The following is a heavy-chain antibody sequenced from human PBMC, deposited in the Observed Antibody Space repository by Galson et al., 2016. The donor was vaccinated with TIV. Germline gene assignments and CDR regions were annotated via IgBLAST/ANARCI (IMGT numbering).Heavy chain of an antibody. CDR2: MNPDNAKT. CDR1: GYTFTNDH. CDR3: ARLVSRSWYADWFDP. D-gene: IGHD6-13*01. Sequence: QSGAEVKKPGESLRISCKASGYTFTNDHIHWVRQVSGQGPEWVGWMNPDNAKTGFAQKFQGRVAMTRNTSVSTVYMELSMLTSEDTAVYYCARLVSRSWYADWFDPWGQGTLVTVSS. V-gene: IGHV1-8*01. J-gene: IGHJ5*02.